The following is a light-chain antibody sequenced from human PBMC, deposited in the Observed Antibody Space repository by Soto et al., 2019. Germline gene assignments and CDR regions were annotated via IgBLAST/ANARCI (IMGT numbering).Light chain of an antibody. CDR2: WAS. Sequence: DIVMTQSPDSLAVSLGERATINCKSSRSVLYSSNNKNYLAWYQQKPGQPPKLLIYWASTRESGVPDRFSGSGSGTDFTLTINSLQAEDVAVYYCQQYYSTPLTFGGGTKVDIK. CDR3: QQYYSTPLT. J-gene: IGKJ4*01. CDR1: RSVLYSSNNKNY. V-gene: IGKV4-1*01.